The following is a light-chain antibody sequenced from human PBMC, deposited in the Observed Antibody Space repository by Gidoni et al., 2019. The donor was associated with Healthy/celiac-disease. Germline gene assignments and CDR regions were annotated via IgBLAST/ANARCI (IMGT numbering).Light chain of an antibody. J-gene: IGKJ1*01. CDR1: KDISNY. CDR2: DAY. V-gene: IGKV1-33*01. Sequence: DIQMTQSPSSLSASVGDRVTITCQASKDISNYLNWYQQKPGKAPKLLIYDAYNWETGGPSRLSGSGSGTDFTCTISSLQPEDIATYYCQQYDNLPTWTFGQGTKVEIK. CDR3: QQYDNLPTWT.